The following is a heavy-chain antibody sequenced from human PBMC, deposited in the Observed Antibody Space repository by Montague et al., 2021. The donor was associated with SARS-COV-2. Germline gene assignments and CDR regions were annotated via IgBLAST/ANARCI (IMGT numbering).Heavy chain of an antibody. D-gene: IGHD2-21*02. CDR3: ARGSWHIVVVTAIRGGYYGMDV. CDR1: GGSFSGYY. CDR2: INHSGST. Sequence: SETLSLTCAVYGGSFSGYYWSWIRQPPGKGLEWIGEINHSGSTNYNPSLRSRVTISVDTSKNQFSLKLSSATAADTAVYYCARGSWHIVVVTAIRGGYYGMDVWGQGTTVTVSS. J-gene: IGHJ6*02. V-gene: IGHV4-34*01.